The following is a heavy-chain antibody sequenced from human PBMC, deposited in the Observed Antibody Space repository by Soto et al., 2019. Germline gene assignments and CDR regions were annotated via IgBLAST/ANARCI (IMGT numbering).Heavy chain of an antibody. Sequence: ASVKVCCKASGYTFTCYAMHWVRQSTGQRLEWMGWINAGNGNTKYSQKFQGRVTITRDTSASTAYMELSSLRSEDTAVYYCARVDPAAISLIFDYWGQGTLVTVSS. CDR1: GYTFTCYA. J-gene: IGHJ4*02. CDR2: INAGNGNT. V-gene: IGHV1-3*01. CDR3: ARVDPAAISLIFDY. D-gene: IGHD2-2*02.